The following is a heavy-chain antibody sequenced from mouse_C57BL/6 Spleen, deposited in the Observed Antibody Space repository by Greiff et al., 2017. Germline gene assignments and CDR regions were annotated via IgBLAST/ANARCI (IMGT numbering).Heavy chain of an antibody. CDR3: ARRGDGDWYFDV. D-gene: IGHD2-3*01. Sequence: VQLQQSGPELVKPGASVKISCKASGYTFTDYYMNWVKQSHGKSLEWIGDINPNNGGTSYNQKFKGKATLTVDKSSSTAYMELRSLTSEDSAVYYCARRGDGDWYFDVWGTGTTVTVSS. J-gene: IGHJ1*03. CDR1: GYTFTDYY. V-gene: IGHV1-26*01. CDR2: INPNNGGT.